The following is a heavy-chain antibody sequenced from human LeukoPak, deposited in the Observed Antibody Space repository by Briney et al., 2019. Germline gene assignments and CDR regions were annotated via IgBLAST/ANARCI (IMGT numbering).Heavy chain of an antibody. J-gene: IGHJ4*02. CDR3: AKDAVHGNSVWDFFAD. D-gene: IGHD1-7*01. CDR1: GFTFSSCA. Sequence: GGSLTLSCAASGFTFSSCAMSWVRQAPGKGLEWVSSIYRTDTYYADSVKGRFTVSRDTSKNTLYLQLTSLRAEDSAVYYCAKDAVHGNSVWDFFADWGQGALVTVSS. V-gene: IGHV3-23*01. CDR2: IYRTDT.